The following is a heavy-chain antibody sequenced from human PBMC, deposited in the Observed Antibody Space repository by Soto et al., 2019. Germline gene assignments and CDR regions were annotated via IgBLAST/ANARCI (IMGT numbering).Heavy chain of an antibody. V-gene: IGHV3-23*01. J-gene: IGHJ4*02. Sequence: AISGSGGSTYYADSVKGRFTISRDNSKNTLYLQMNSLRAEDTAVYYCAKESHSSGWYFCDYWGQGTLVTVSS. CDR2: ISGSGGST. D-gene: IGHD6-19*01. CDR3: AKESHSSGWYFCDY.